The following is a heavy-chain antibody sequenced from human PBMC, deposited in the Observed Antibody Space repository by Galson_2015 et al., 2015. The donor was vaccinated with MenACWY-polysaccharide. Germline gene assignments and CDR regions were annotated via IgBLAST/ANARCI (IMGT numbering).Heavy chain of an antibody. CDR3: ARNPSRLDIAAASN. CDR1: GFNFRGNG. D-gene: IGHD6-13*01. Sequence: SLRLSCEASGFNFRGNGMHWVRQAPGKGLEWVALIRNDEISKHYIDAVKGRFTISRDNSKNTLYLQMNTLRPEDTAVYYCARNPSRLDIAAASNWGQGALVTVSS. J-gene: IGHJ4*02. CDR2: IRNDEISK. V-gene: IGHV3-30*02.